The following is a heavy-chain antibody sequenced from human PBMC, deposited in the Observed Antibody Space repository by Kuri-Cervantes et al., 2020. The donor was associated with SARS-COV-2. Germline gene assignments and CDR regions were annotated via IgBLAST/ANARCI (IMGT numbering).Heavy chain of an antibody. Sequence: GESLKISCASSGYPFISYWMHWVPQAPGKGLVWVSRINSDGSSTSYADSVKGRYTISRDNTKNTLYLQMNSLRAEDTAVYYCARAPDYGDYYYYGMDVWGQGTTVTVSS. V-gene: IGHV3-74*01. CDR1: GYPFISYW. D-gene: IGHD4-17*01. J-gene: IGHJ6*02. CDR2: INSDGSST. CDR3: ARAPDYGDYYYYGMDV.